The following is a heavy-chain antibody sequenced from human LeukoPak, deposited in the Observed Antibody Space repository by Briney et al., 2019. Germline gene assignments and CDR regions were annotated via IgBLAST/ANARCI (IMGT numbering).Heavy chain of an antibody. CDR2: ISAYNGNT. CDR1: GYTFTSYG. V-gene: IGHV1-18*01. J-gene: IGHJ5*02. CDR3: ARGPVVVVAATVPLNWFDP. Sequence: ASVKVSCKASGYTFTSYGISWVRQAPGQGLKWMGWISAYNGNTNYAQKLQGRVTMTTDTSTSTVYMELSSLRSEDTAVYYCARGPVVVVAATVPLNWFDPWGQGTLVTVSS. D-gene: IGHD2-15*01.